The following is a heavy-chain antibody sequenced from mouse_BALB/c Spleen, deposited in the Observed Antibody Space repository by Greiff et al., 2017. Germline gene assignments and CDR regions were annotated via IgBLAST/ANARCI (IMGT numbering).Heavy chain of an antibody. V-gene: IGHV1-7*01. CDR3: ARSDGYDVRNYFDY. J-gene: IGHJ2*01. Sequence: VQLQQSGAELAKPGASVKMSCKASGYTFTSYWMHWVKQRPGQGLEWIGYINPSTGYTEYNQKFKDKATLTADKSSSTAYMQLSSLTSEDSTVYDCARSDGYDVRNYFDYWGQGTTLTVSS. CDR2: INPSTGYT. CDR1: GYTFTSYW. D-gene: IGHD2-2*01.